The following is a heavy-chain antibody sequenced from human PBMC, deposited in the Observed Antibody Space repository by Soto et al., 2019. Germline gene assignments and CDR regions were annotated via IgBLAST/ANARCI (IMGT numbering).Heavy chain of an antibody. CDR2: INGYNGNT. V-gene: IGHV1-18*01. CDR1: GYTFTRSG. D-gene: IGHD3-16*01. Sequence: QVQLVQSGAEVKKPGASVKVSCKASGYTFTRSGISWVRQAPGQGLEWKGWINGYNGNTNYAQKFQGRIPMTTGTPTSTAYRELRSLRSDDTAVYYCARMGDGPYYYYGMDVWGQGTTVIVSS. CDR3: ARMGDGPYYYYGMDV. J-gene: IGHJ6*02.